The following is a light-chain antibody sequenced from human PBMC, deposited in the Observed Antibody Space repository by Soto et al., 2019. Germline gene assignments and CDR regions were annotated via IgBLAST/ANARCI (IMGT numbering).Light chain of an antibody. CDR2: EVS. V-gene: IGLV2-8*01. CDR1: SSDVGGYNY. Sequence: QSVLTQPPSASGSPGQSVTISCTGTSSDVGGYNYVSWYQHHPGKAPQLMIYEVSQRPSGVPDRFSGSKSGNTASLTVSGLQAEDEADYYCSSYAGSNNLKMVFGGGTKVTVL. CDR3: SSYAGSNNLKMV. J-gene: IGLJ2*01.